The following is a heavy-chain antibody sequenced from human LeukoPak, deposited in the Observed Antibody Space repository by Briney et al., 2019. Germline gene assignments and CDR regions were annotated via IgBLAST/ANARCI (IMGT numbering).Heavy chain of an antibody. Sequence: PSGTLSLTCTVSGGSISSYYWSWIRQPPGKGLEWIGYIYYSGSTNYNPSLKSRVTISVDTSKNQFSLKLSSVTAADTAVYYCARLWGGDTYYYDSSGYYVDYWGQGTLVTVSS. J-gene: IGHJ4*02. D-gene: IGHD3-22*01. V-gene: IGHV4-59*08. CDR2: IYYSGST. CDR3: ARLWGGDTYYYDSSGYYVDY. CDR1: GGSISSYY.